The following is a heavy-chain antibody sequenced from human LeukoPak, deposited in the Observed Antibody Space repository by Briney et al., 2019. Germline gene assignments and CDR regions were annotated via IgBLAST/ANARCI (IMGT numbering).Heavy chain of an antibody. V-gene: IGHV3-30*18. CDR3: AKGFSYYYDSGYDPDSY. Sequence: GGSLRLSCAASGFTFSSYGMHWVRQAPGKGLEWVAVISYDGSNKYYADSVNGRFTISRDNSKNTLYLQMNSLRAEDTAVYYCAKGFSYYYDSGYDPDSYWGQGTLVTVSS. D-gene: IGHD3-22*01. CDR2: ISYDGSNK. CDR1: GFTFSSYG. J-gene: IGHJ4*02.